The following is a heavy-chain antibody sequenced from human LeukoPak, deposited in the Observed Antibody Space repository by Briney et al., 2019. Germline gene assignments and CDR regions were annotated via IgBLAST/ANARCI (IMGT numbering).Heavy chain of an antibody. V-gene: IGHV3-48*04. Sequence: GGSLRLSCAASGFTFSSYSMNWVRQAPGKGLEWVSYISGSGVTIYYADSVKGRFTISRDNAKNSLYLQMNSLRAEDTAVYYCARDNFRAAGTGYFDYWGQGIPVTVSS. CDR1: GFTFSSYS. CDR3: ARDNFRAAGTGYFDY. D-gene: IGHD6-13*01. J-gene: IGHJ4*02. CDR2: ISGSGVTI.